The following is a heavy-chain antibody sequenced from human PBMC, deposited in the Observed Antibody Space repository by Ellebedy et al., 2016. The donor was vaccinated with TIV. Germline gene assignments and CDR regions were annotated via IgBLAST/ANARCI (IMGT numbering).Heavy chain of an antibody. CDR3: ARWGGFEELDYYYHAMDV. D-gene: IGHD3-10*01. Sequence: GESLKISCAASGFTFSSYWMSWVRQAPGKGLEWVANIKQDGSEKYYVDSVKGRFTISRDNAKNSLYLQMNSLSAEDTAVYYCARWGGFEELDYYYHAMDVWGQGTTVTVSS. CDR2: IKQDGSEK. V-gene: IGHV3-7*01. CDR1: GFTFSSYW. J-gene: IGHJ6*02.